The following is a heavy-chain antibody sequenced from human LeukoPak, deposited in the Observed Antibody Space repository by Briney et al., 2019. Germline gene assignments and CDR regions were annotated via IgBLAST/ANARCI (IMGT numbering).Heavy chain of an antibody. CDR3: ATLASTDGY. J-gene: IGHJ4*02. CDR2: ISTRSSYL. V-gene: IGHV3-21*01. D-gene: IGHD1-1*01. CDR1: GFTFSTYT. Sequence: GGSLRLSCAASGFTFSTYTMNWVRQAPGKGLQWVSSISTRSSYLYYADSVKGRFTISRDDAKNSLYLQLNSLRAEDTAVYYCATLASTDGYWGQGTLVTVSS.